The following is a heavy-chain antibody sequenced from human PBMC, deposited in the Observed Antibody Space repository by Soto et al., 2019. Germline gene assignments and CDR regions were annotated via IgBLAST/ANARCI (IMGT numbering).Heavy chain of an antibody. CDR1: GFTFSSYW. V-gene: IGHV3-7*01. CDR2: IKQDGSEK. J-gene: IGHJ6*03. CDR3: ARDRGYCSSTSCSSSYMDV. D-gene: IGHD2-2*01. Sequence: EVQLVESGGGLVQPGGSLRLSCAASGFTFSSYWMSWVRQAPGKGLEWVANIKQDGSEKYYVDSVKGRFTISRDNAKNSLYLQMNSLRAEDTAVYYCARDRGYCSSTSCSSSYMDVWGKGTTVTVSS.